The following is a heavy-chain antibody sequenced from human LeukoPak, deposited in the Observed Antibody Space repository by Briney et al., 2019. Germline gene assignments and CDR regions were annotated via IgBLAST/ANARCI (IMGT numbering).Heavy chain of an antibody. CDR2: IYYSGST. Sequence: PSETLSLTCTVSGGSISSGDYYWSWIRQPPGKGLEWIGYIYYSGSTYYNPSLKSRVTISVDTSKNQFSLKLSSVTAADTAVYYCARGGGYYDSSGYYPRWGQGTLVTVSS. CDR1: GGSISSGDYY. J-gene: IGHJ4*02. D-gene: IGHD3-22*01. CDR3: ARGGGYYDSSGYYPR. V-gene: IGHV4-30-4*02.